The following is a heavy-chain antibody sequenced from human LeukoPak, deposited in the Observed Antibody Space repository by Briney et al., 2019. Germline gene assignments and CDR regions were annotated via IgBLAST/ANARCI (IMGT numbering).Heavy chain of an antibody. CDR2: ISYDGSNK. J-gene: IGHJ4*02. V-gene: IGHV3-30*01. CDR1: GFTFSSYA. CDR3: ARDRGIAVAGTFDY. D-gene: IGHD6-19*01. Sequence: PGGSLRLSCAASGFTFSSYAMHWVRQAPGKGLEWVAVISYDGSNKYYADSVKGRFTIPRDNSKNTLYLQMNSLRAEDTAVYYCARDRGIAVAGTFDYWGQGTLVTVSS.